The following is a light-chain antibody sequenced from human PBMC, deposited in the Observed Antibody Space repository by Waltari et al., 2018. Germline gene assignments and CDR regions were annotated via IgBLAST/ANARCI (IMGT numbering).Light chain of an antibody. V-gene: IGLV2-8*01. Sequence: QSALTQPPSASGSPGQSVTISSTGASRDIGAVSRYQHHPGKAPKLMIYDVTKRPSGVPDRFSGSGSGNTASLTVSGLQPEDEADYYCTSDAGSNSNSFYVFGTGTKVTVL. J-gene: IGLJ1*01. CDR3: TSDAGSNSNSFYV. CDR2: DVT. CDR1: SRDIGA.